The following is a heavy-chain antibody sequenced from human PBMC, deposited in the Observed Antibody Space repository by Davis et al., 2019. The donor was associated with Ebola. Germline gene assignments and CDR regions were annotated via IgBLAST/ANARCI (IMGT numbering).Heavy chain of an antibody. CDR2: IYPGDSDT. V-gene: IGHV5-51*01. D-gene: IGHD2-2*01. J-gene: IGHJ4*02. CDR1: GYSFTRYW. Sequence: GESLKISCKGSGYSFTRYWIGWVRQMPGKGLEWMGIIYPGDSDTRYSPSFQGQVTISADKSISTAYLQWSSLKASDTAMYYCARLRGCSSTSCYSRGADYWGQGTLVTVSS. CDR3: ARLRGCSSTSCYSRGADY.